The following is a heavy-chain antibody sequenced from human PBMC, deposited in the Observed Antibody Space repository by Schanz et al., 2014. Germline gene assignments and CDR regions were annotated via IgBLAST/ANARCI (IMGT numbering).Heavy chain of an antibody. J-gene: IGHJ4*02. D-gene: IGHD3-10*01. Sequence: EVQVVESGGGLVQPGGSLRLSCAASGFTFSDHHMDWVRQAPGKGLEWLGRTRNKANSYTTGYAASVKGRFTISRDESKNSLYLQMNSLKTEDTAVYYCAKTLGGAGLTLYFDHWGQGSLVTVSS. CDR1: GFTFSDHH. CDR3: AKTLGGAGLTLYFDH. CDR2: TRNKANSYTT. V-gene: IGHV3-72*01.